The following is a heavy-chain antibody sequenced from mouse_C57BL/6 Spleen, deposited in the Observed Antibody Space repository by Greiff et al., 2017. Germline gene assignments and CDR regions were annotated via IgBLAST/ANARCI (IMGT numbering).Heavy chain of an antibody. CDR1: GYTFTDYY. CDR3: ARHYGSSYPFAY. V-gene: IGHV1-76*01. J-gene: IGHJ3*01. CDR2: IYPGSGNT. Sequence: VKLMESGAELVRPGASVKLSCKASGYTFTDYYINWVKQRPGQGLEWIARIYPGSGNTYYNEKFKGKATLTAEKSSSTAYMQLSSLTSEDSAVYFCARHYGSSYPFAYWGQGTLVTVSA. D-gene: IGHD1-1*01.